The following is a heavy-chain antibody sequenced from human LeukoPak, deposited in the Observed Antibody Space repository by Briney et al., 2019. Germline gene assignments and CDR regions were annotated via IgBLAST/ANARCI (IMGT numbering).Heavy chain of an antibody. CDR2: ISSSSSYI. V-gene: IGHV3-21*01. Sequence: HPGGSLRLSCAASGFTFSSYAMSWVRQAPGKGLEWVSSISSSSSYIYYADSVKGRFTISRDNAKNSLYLQMNSLRAEDTAVYYCARDFDYGDYVPISEYFQHWGQGTLVTVSS. CDR1: GFTFSSYA. D-gene: IGHD4-17*01. CDR3: ARDFDYGDYVPISEYFQH. J-gene: IGHJ1*01.